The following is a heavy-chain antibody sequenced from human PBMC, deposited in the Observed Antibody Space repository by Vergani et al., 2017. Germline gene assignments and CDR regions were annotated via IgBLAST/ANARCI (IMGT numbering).Heavy chain of an antibody. CDR1: GFPFHDFG. D-gene: IGHD5-18*01. V-gene: IGHV3-49*04. CDR3: TRGYKYGYD. J-gene: IGHJ4*02. Sequence: EVKLVESVGGLVQPGQSLRLACITSGFPFHDFGINWVRQAPGKGLEWISLIRTSENGGTSHYAASVAGRFSISRDDSKSVAYLQMDGLKTDDTATYYCTRGYKYGYDWGQGTLVTVSS. CDR2: IRTSENGGTS.